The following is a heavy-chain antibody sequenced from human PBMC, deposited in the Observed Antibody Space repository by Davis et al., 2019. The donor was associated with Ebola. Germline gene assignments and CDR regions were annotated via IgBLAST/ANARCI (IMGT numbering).Heavy chain of an antibody. D-gene: IGHD5-24*01. Sequence: ASVKVSCKASGYTFTSYDINWVRQATGQGLEWMGWMNPNSGNTGYAQKFQGRVTMTRNTSISTAYMELSSLRSEDTAVYYCARGLDGYNSYYYYYGMDVWGQGTTVTVSS. CDR1: GYTFTSYD. CDR3: ARGLDGYNSYYYYYGMDV. V-gene: IGHV1-8*01. J-gene: IGHJ6*02. CDR2: MNPNSGNT.